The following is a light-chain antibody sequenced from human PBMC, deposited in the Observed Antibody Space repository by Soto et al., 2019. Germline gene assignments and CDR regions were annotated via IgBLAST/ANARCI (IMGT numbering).Light chain of an antibody. CDR1: QSVSSTY. V-gene: IGKV3-20*01. Sequence: EIVLTQSPGTLSLSPGERATLSCRASQSVSSTYLAWYQQKPGQAPRLLIYDASSRASGIPDRFSGSGSGTDFTRTIIRLDPEDFAVYYCQQYGRSSLTFGPGTKVDIK. CDR2: DAS. J-gene: IGKJ3*01. CDR3: QQYGRSSLT.